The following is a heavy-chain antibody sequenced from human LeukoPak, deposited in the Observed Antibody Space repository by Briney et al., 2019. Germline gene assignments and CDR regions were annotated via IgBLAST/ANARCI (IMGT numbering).Heavy chain of an antibody. D-gene: IGHD3-10*01. J-gene: IGHJ6*03. CDR3: ARHSWRGLRRGRGSGSSFMDV. CDR1: GGSFSGYY. V-gene: IGHV4-34*01. Sequence: SETLSLTCAVYGGSFSGYYWSWIRQPPGKGLEWIGEINHSGSTNYNPSLKSRVTISVDTSKNQFSLKLSSVTAADTAVYYCARHSWRGLRRGRGSGSSFMDVWGKGTTVTISS. CDR2: INHSGST.